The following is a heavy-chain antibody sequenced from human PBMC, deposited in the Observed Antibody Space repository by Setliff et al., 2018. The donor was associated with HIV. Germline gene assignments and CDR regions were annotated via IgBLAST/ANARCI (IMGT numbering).Heavy chain of an antibody. CDR1: GVSFSGYY. D-gene: IGHD3-16*01. V-gene: IGHV4-34*01. J-gene: IGHJ4*02. CDR2: VNHSGSA. Sequence: SETLSLTCDVYGVSFSGYYWSWIRQPPGKGLEWIGEVNHSGSANYNPSLKSRLTITVDTSKNQFSLRLRSVTAADTAVYYCARGHGDYVWGSAFDYWGLGTLVTVSS. CDR3: ARGHGDYVWGSAFDY.